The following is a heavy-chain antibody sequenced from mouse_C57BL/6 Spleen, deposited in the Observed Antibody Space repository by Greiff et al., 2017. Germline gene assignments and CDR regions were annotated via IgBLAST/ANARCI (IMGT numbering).Heavy chain of an antibody. CDR3: ARRSYGSSLYYAMGY. CDR1: GFTFSDYG. D-gene: IGHD1-1*01. J-gene: IGHJ4*01. CDR2: ISSGSSTI. V-gene: IGHV5-17*01. Sequence: EVQVVESGGGLVNPGGSLKLSCAASGFTFSDYGMHWVRQAPEKGLEWVAYISSGSSTIYYADTVKGRFTLSRDNAKNTLFLQMTSLRSEDTAMYYCARRSYGSSLYYAMGYWGQGASVTVSS.